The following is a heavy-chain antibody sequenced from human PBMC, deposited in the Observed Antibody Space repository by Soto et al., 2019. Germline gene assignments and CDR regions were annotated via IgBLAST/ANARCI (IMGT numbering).Heavy chain of an antibody. D-gene: IGHD7-27*01. CDR3: ARVPKTGGNYYYGMDV. CDR1: GYTFTSYY. CDR2: INPSGGST. J-gene: IGHJ6*02. Sequence: GASVKVSCKASGYTFTSYYMHWVRQAPGQGLEWMGIINPSGGSTSYAQKFQGRVTMTRDTSTSTVYMELSSLRSEDTAVYYCARVPKTGGNYYYGMDVWGQGTTVTVSS. V-gene: IGHV1-46*01.